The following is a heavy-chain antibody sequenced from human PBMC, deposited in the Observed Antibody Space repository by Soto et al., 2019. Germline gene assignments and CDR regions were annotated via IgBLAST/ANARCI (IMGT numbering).Heavy chain of an antibody. CDR2: IIPIFGTA. CDR3: ARLMDEGRYSYNGFDP. Sequence: SVKVSCKASGGTFSSYAISWVRQAPGQGLEWMGGIIPIFGTANYAQKFQGRVTITADESTSTAYMELSSLRSEDTAVYYCARLMDEGRYSYNGFDPWGQGTLVTVSS. J-gene: IGHJ5*02. D-gene: IGHD2-21*01. CDR1: GGTFSSYA. V-gene: IGHV1-69*13.